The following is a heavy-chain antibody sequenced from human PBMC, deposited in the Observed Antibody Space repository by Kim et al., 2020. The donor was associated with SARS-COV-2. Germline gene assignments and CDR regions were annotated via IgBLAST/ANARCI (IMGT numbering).Heavy chain of an antibody. CDR3: ARDTGMAEDYYDSSGYYHSN. CDR1: GFTFSSYS. V-gene: IGHV3-48*01. D-gene: IGHD3-22*01. Sequence: GGSLRLSCTASGFTFSSYSMNWVRQAPGKGLEWVSYISSSSSTIYYADSVKGRFTISRDNAKNSLYLQMNSLRAEDTAVYYCARDTGMAEDYYDSSGYYHSNWGRGTRVTVSS. CDR2: ISSSSSTI. J-gene: IGHJ1*01.